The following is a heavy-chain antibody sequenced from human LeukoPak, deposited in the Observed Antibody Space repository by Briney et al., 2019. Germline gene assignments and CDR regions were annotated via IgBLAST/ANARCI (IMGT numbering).Heavy chain of an antibody. CDR2: ISPNSGGT. V-gene: IGHV1-2*02. CDR3: ARSMVRGVIIPFDY. Sequence: ASVKVSCKASGYTFTGYYMHWVRQAPGQGLEWMGWISPNSGGTNYAQKFQGRVTMTRDTSISTAYMELSRLRSDDTAVYYCARSMVRGVIIPFDYWGQGTLVTVSS. D-gene: IGHD3-10*01. J-gene: IGHJ4*02. CDR1: GYTFTGYY.